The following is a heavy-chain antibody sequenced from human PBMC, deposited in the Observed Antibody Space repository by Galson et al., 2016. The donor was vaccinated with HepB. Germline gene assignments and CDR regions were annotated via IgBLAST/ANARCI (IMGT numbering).Heavy chain of an antibody. V-gene: IGHV6-1*01. CDR2: TYYRSKWSN. CDR1: GDSVSRNGGA. D-gene: IGHD1-14*01. CDR3: VRGTRSALDI. J-gene: IGHJ3*02. Sequence: CAISGDSVSRNGGAWNWIRQSPSRGLEWLGRTYYRSKWSNDYAESVKIRITINSDTSKNQFSLHLNSVTPEDPAVYFCVRGTRSALDIWGQGTMVTVSP.